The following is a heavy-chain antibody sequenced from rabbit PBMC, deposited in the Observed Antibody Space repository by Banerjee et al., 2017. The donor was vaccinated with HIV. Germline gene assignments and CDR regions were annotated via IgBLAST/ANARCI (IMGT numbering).Heavy chain of an antibody. J-gene: IGHJ4*01. CDR2: IYTGSGST. CDR1: GFSFSNKYV. CDR3: ARDGSGWGANFNL. V-gene: IGHV1S45*01. D-gene: IGHD4-1*01. Sequence: QEQLEESGGDLVKPEGSLTLTCTASGFSFSNKYVMCWVRQAPGKGLEWIGCIYTGSGSTYYASWAKGRFTISKTSSTTVTLQMTSLTAADTATYFCARDGSGWGANFNLWGQGTLVTVS.